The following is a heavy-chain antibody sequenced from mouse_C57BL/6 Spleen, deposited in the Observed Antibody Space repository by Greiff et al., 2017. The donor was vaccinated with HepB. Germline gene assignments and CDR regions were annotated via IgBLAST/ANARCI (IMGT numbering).Heavy chain of an antibody. J-gene: IGHJ4*01. CDR3: ARAAAYAIDD. CDR2: ISGGGGNT. Sequence: EVLLVVSGGGLVKPGGSLKLSCAASGFTFSSYTMSWVRQTPEKRLEWVATISGGGGNTYYLDSVKGRFTISRDNAKNTLYLRMSSLESEDTALYYCARAAAYAIDDWGQGTSVTVSS. CDR1: GFTFSSYT. D-gene: IGHD1-2*01. V-gene: IGHV5-9*01.